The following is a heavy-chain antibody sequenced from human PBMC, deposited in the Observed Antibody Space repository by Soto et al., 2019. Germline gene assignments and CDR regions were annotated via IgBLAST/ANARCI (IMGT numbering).Heavy chain of an antibody. CDR3: ARGHPGVEVTAPYY. J-gene: IGHJ4*02. V-gene: IGHV3-23*01. Sequence: GGSLRLSCAASGFTFSSYAMSWVRQAPGKGLEWVSAISGSGGSTYYADSVKGRFTISRDNSKNTLYLQMNSLRAEDTAVYYCARGHPGVEVTAPYYWGQGTLVTVSS. CDR1: GFTFSSYA. D-gene: IGHD3-3*01. CDR2: ISGSGGST.